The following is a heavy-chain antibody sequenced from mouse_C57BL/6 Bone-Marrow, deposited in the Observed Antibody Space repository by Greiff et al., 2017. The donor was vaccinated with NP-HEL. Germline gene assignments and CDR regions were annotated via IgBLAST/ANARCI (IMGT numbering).Heavy chain of an antibody. D-gene: IGHD1-1*01. V-gene: IGHV1-66*01. CDR2: IYPGSGNT. CDR1: GYSFTSYY. Sequence: QVQLKESGPELVKPGASVKISCKASGYSFTSYYIHWVKQRPGQGLEWIGWIYPGSGNTKYNEKFKGKATLTADTSSSTAYMQLSSLTSEDSAVYYCASSTGFYYYGRAWFAYWGQGTLVTVSA. J-gene: IGHJ3*01. CDR3: ASSTGFYYYGRAWFAY.